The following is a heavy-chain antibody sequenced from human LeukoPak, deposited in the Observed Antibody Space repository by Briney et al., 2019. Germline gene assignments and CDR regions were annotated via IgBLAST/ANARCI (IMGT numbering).Heavy chain of an antibody. J-gene: IGHJ4*02. CDR2: ISHDGSNR. V-gene: IGHV3-30*14. D-gene: IGHD3-22*01. CDR3: AGSIAMVITLFDS. Sequence: PGGSLRLSCAASGFTFSGSAIHWVRQAPGKGLEWVAVISHDGSNRYYADSVKGRFTISRDNSNNMINLQINSLTVDDTAIYYCAGSIAMVITLFDSWGPGTLVTVTS. CDR1: GFTFSGSA.